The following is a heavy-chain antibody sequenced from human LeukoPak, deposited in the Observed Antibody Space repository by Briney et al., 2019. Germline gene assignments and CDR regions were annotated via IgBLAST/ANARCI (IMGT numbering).Heavy chain of an antibody. D-gene: IGHD2-21*02. CDR2: IYSGGST. CDR1: GFTVSSNY. V-gene: IGHV3-53*01. CDR3: ARDCGGDCIDAFDI. Sequence: PGGSLRLSCAASGFTVSSNYMSWVRQAPGKGLEWVSVIYSGGSTYYADSVKGRFTISRDNSKNTLYLQMNSLRAEDTAVYYRARDCGGDCIDAFDIWGQGTMVTVSS. J-gene: IGHJ3*02.